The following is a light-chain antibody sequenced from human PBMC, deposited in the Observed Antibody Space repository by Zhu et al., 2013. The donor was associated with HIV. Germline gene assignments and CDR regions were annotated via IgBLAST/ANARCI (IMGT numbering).Light chain of an antibody. V-gene: IGLV1-40*01. Sequence: QSVLTQPPSVSGAPGQRVTISCTGSSSNIGAGYSVHWYQQLPGTPPKLLISGNTNRPSRVPDRFSGSKSGTSASLAISGLQSEDEADYYCAAWDDSLNGWVFGGGTKLTVL. CDR1: SSNIGAGYS. J-gene: IGLJ3*02. CDR3: AAWDDSLNGWV. CDR2: GNT.